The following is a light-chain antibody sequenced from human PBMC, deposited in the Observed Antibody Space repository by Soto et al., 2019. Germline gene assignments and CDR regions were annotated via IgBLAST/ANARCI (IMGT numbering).Light chain of an antibody. CDR3: QQRANWPRT. CDR2: DAS. J-gene: IGKJ1*01. Sequence: EIVLTQSPATLSLSPGERATLSCRASQSVRTYLGWYQQKPGQAPRLLIYDASNRAPGIPARFSGSGSATDFTLTISSLEPEDFAIYYCQQRANWPRTFGQGTKVDIK. CDR1: QSVRTY. V-gene: IGKV3-11*01.